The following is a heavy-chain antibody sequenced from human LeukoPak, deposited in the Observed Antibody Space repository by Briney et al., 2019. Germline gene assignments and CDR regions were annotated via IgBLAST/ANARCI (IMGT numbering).Heavy chain of an antibody. CDR1: GGSISSSSYY. V-gene: IGHV4-39*01. J-gene: IGHJ4*02. D-gene: IGHD3-22*01. CDR3: ARGAYYYDSSGYYPFDY. Sequence: SETLSLTCTVSGGSISSSSYYWGWIRQPPGKGLEWIGSIYYSGSTYYNPSLKSRVTISVDTSKNQFSLKLGSVTAADTAVYYCARGAYYYDSSGYYPFDYWGQGTLVTVSS. CDR2: IYYSGST.